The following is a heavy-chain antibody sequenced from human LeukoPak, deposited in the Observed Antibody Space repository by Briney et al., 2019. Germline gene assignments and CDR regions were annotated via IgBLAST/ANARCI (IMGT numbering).Heavy chain of an antibody. J-gene: IGHJ4*02. V-gene: IGHV3-74*01. CDR3: VREGLECSGSSCQRAAFDY. D-gene: IGHD2-2*01. CDR1: GFTFSNAW. CDR2: IKGDGSST. Sequence: QTGGSLRLSCAASGFTFSNAWMSWVRQAPGKGLVWVARIKGDGSSTRHADSMKGRFTISRDNAKNTLYLQMNSLRDEDTAVYYCVREGLECSGSSCQRAAFDYWGQGTLVTVSS.